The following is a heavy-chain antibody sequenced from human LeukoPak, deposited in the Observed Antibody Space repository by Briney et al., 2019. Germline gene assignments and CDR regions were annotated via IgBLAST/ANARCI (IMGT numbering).Heavy chain of an antibody. D-gene: IGHD6-25*01. V-gene: IGHV3-48*04. CDR2: ISGSSTTI. CDR1: GFTFSSYS. J-gene: IGHJ5*02. CDR3: AREPAAAGKNWFDP. Sequence: SGGSLRLSCAASGFTFSSYSMNWVRQAPGKGLEWISYISGSSTTIYYVDSVKGRFTNSRDNAKNSLYLQMNSLRAEDTAVYCCAREPAAAGKNWFDPWGQGTLVTVSS.